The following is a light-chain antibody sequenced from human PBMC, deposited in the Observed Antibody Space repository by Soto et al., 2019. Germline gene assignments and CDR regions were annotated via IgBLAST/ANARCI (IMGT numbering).Light chain of an antibody. J-gene: IGKJ3*01. CDR3: QQYGSSPET. V-gene: IGKV3-11*01. CDR1: QSVSSY. Sequence: EIVLTQSPATLSLFPGERATLSCRASQSVSSYLAWYQQKPGQAPRLLIYDASNRATGIPARFSGSGSGTDFTLTISSLEPEDFAVYYCQQYGSSPETFGPGTKVDIK. CDR2: DAS.